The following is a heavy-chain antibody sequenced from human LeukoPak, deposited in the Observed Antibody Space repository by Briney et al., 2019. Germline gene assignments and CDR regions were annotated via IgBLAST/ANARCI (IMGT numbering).Heavy chain of an antibody. CDR2: ISGSGGST. CDR1: GFTFTSYS. CDR3: ARVPTNSYGFGQ. Sequence: PGGSLRLSCAASGFTFTSYSMSWVRQAPGKGLEWVSVISGSGGSTYYADSVKGRFTISRDNSKNTLYLQMNSLTVEDTAVYYCARVPTNSYGFGQWGQGSLVTVSS. J-gene: IGHJ4*02. D-gene: IGHD5-18*01. V-gene: IGHV3-23*01.